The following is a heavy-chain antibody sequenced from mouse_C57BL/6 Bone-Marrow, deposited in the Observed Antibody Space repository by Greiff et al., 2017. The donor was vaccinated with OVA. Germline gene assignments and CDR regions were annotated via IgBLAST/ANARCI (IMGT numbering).Heavy chain of an antibody. J-gene: IGHJ2*01. CDR3: ARDDYYGRGCDY. Sequence: QVQLQQPGAELVKPGASVQMSCKASGYTFTSYWITWVKQRPGQGLEWIGDIYPGSGGTNYNEKFKSKATLTVDTSSSTAYMQLSSLTSEDSAVYYCARDDYYGRGCDYWGQGTTLTVSS. D-gene: IGHD1-1*01. V-gene: IGHV1-55*01. CDR2: IYPGSGGT. CDR1: GYTFTSYW.